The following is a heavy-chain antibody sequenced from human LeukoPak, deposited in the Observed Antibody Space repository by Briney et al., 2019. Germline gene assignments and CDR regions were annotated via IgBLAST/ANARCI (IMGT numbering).Heavy chain of an antibody. CDR1: GFTFSSNAM. V-gene: IGHV4-4*02. J-gene: IGHJ4*02. D-gene: IGHD2-2*01. Sequence: PGGSLRLSCAASGFTFSSNAMSWVRQPPGKGLEWIGEIYHSGSTNYNPSLKSRVTISVDKSKNQFSLKLSSVTAADTAVYYCARFGSLLRTAAIPRWGQGTLVTVSS. CDR2: IYHSGST. CDR3: ARFGSLLRTAAIPR.